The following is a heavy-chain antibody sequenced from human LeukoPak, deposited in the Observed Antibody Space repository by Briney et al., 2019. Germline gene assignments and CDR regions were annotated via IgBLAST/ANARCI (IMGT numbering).Heavy chain of an antibody. CDR1: GFTFSSYS. CDR2: ISSSSSSYI. V-gene: IGHV3-21*01. Sequence: PGGSLRLSCAASGFTFSSYSMNWVRQAPGKGLEWVSSISSSSSSYIYYADSVKGRFTISRDNAKNSLYLQMNSLRAEDTAVYYCARDPVRGESCFRGGCYNWFDPWGQGTLVTVSS. J-gene: IGHJ5*02. D-gene: IGHD3-10*01. CDR3: ARDPVRGESCFRGGCYNWFDP.